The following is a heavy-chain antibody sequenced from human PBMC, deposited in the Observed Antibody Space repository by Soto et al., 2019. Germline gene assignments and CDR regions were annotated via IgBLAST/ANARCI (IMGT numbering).Heavy chain of an antibody. Sequence: LSLTCSVSSDSMNSGGYYWSWSRQHPGKGLEWIGYIYSNGDTYYNPSLKSRVTISVDTSKNQFSLNLTSVTAADTAVYYCARRGGSSSGYYYYAMDVWGQGTTVTFYS. CDR1: SDSMNSGGYY. CDR3: ARRGGSSSGYYYYAMDV. V-gene: IGHV4-31*03. J-gene: IGHJ6*02. CDR2: IYSNGDT. D-gene: IGHD6-6*01.